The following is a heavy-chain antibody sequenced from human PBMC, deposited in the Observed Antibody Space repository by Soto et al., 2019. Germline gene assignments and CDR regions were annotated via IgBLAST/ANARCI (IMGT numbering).Heavy chain of an antibody. Sequence: EAQLVESGGGLVQPGGSLRLSCGASGITFTTYSLTWVRQAPGKGLEWVASIGSSSNYIYYADSVKGRFTISRDNAKNSLFLQMNSLRAEDTAVYYCATLTYCSSASCPNYYYVMDVWGQGTTVTVSS. J-gene: IGHJ6*02. CDR3: ATLTYCSSASCPNYYYVMDV. V-gene: IGHV3-21*06. CDR1: GITFTTYS. D-gene: IGHD2-2*01. CDR2: IGSSSNYI.